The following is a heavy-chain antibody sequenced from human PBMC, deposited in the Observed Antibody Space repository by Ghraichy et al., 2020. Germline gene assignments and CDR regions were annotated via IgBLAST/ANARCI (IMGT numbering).Heavy chain of an antibody. D-gene: IGHD6-19*01. J-gene: IGHJ6*02. CDR3: ARGLDHSSLGIVAGNYYNGMDV. Sequence: SVKVSCKASGCTFSSYAISWVRQAPGQGLEWMGWIIPILGTANYSQKFQGRVTITADESTSTAYMELISLRSEDTAVYYCARGLDHSSLGIVAGNYYNGMDVWGQGTTVTVSS. CDR2: IIPILGTA. V-gene: IGHV1-69*13. CDR1: GCTFSSYA.